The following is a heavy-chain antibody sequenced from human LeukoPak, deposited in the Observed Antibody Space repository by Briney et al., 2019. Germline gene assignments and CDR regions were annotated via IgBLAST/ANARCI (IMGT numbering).Heavy chain of an antibody. Sequence: PGRSLRLSCAASGFTFSSYGMHWVRQAPGKGLEWVAVIWYDGSNKYYADSVKGRFTISRDNSKNTLYLQMNSLRAEDTAVYYCARPQYYDSSLFPEWAFDIWGQGTMVTVSS. J-gene: IGHJ3*02. CDR1: GFTFSSYG. CDR3: ARPQYYDSSLFPEWAFDI. V-gene: IGHV3-33*01. D-gene: IGHD3-22*01. CDR2: IWYDGSNK.